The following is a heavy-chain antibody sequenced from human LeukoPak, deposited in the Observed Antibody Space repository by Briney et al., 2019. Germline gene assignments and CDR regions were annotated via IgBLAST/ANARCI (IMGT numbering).Heavy chain of an antibody. CDR3: ARSRFLEWLLYGHDAFDI. V-gene: IGHV4-39*01. CDR1: GGSISSSSYY. D-gene: IGHD3-3*01. Sequence: PSETLSLTCTVSGGSISSSSYYWGWIRQPPGKELEWIGSIYYSGSTYYNPSLKSRVTISVDTSKNQFSLKLSSVTAADTAVYYCARSRFLEWLLYGHDAFDIWGQGTMVTVSS. J-gene: IGHJ3*02. CDR2: IYYSGST.